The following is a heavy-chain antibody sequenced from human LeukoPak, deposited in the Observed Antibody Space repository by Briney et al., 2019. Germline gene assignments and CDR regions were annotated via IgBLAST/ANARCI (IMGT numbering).Heavy chain of an antibody. V-gene: IGHV1-18*01. J-gene: IGHJ4*02. Sequence: GASVKVSCKVSGYTLTDLSMHWVRQAPGQGLEWMGWISPYNGNTKYAQKLQGRVTMTTDTSTSTAYMELRSLRSDDTAVYYCARDKTQIWFGEGLWYFDYWGQGTLVTVSS. CDR2: ISPYNGNT. CDR1: GYTLTDLS. D-gene: IGHD3-10*01. CDR3: ARDKTQIWFGEGLWYFDY.